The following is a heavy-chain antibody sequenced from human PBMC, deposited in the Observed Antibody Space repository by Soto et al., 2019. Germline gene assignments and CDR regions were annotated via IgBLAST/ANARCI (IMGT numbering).Heavy chain of an antibody. Sequence: GGSLRLSCAASGLTFSNYWMHWVRQAPGKGLVWVSRINSDGSYTDYADSLKGRFTISRDIAKSTLYLQMNSLRAEDTAVYYCARAGYCSGGTCYGRDYYGMDVWGQGTTVTVSS. CDR3: ARAGYCSGGTCYGRDYYGMDV. V-gene: IGHV3-74*01. CDR1: GLTFSNYW. CDR2: INSDGSYT. J-gene: IGHJ6*02. D-gene: IGHD2-15*01.